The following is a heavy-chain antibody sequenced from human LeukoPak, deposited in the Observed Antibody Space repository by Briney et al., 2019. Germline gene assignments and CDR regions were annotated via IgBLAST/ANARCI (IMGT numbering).Heavy chain of an antibody. CDR2: IYYSGSA. D-gene: IGHD4-23*01. V-gene: IGHV4-39*07. CDR3: ARVGVDSSGNIIKYFFDY. Sequence: PSETLSLTCTVSGGSISSSSYYWGWIRQPPGKGLEWIGNIYYSGSANYNPSLKSRVIISVDTSKNQFSLKLSPVTAADTAVYYCARVGVDSSGNIIKYFFDYWGQGTLVTVSS. J-gene: IGHJ4*02. CDR1: GGSISSSSYY.